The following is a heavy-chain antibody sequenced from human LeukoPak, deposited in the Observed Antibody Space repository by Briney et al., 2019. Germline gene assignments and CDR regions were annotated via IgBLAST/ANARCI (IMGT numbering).Heavy chain of an antibody. CDR1: GCSIGSYY. J-gene: IGHJ3*02. V-gene: IGHV4-59*08. CDR3: ARQGSGGRAFDI. CDR2: IYSSGST. D-gene: IGHD1-26*01. Sequence: SETLSLTCIVSGCSIGSYYWSWIRQPPGKGLEWIGYIYSSGSTNSNPSLKSRVTISVDTSKSQFSLKMTSVAAADTAVYYCARQGSGGRAFDIWGQGTMVSVSS.